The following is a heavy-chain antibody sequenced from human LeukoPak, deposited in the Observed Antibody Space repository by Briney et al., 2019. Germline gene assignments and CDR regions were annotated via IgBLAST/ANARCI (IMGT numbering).Heavy chain of an antibody. CDR3: AGGDRNGWYFDY. J-gene: IGHJ4*02. D-gene: IGHD6-19*01. V-gene: IGHV3-20*04. CDR1: GFRFDDHG. Sequence: PGGSLRLSCAASGFRFDDHGMSWVRQVPGKGLEWVPGINWNGASTGYGDSVKGRFTISRDNAKNSLYLQMNSLRAEDTALYYCAGGDRNGWYFDYWGQGILVTVSS. CDR2: INWNGAST.